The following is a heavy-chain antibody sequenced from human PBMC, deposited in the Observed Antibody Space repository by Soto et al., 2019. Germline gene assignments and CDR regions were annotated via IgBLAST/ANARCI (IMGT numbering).Heavy chain of an antibody. CDR3: TRTYYDSSGYYSH. D-gene: IGHD3-22*01. CDR2: IRSKAYGGTT. Sequence: GGSLRLSCTASGFTFGDYAMSWFRQAPGKGLEWVGFIRSKAYGGTTEYAASVKGRFTISRDDSKSIAYLQMNSLKTEDTAVYYCTRTYYDSSGYYSHRGQGTLVTLSS. CDR1: GFTFGDYA. V-gene: IGHV3-49*03. J-gene: IGHJ4*02.